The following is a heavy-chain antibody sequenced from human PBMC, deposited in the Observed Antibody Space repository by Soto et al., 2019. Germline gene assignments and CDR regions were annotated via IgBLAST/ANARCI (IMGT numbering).Heavy chain of an antibody. CDR2: INPSGGST. Sequence: AAVKVSCKASGYTFTNYYPHWVRQAPGQGLEWMGIINPSGGSTSYAQKFQGRVTMTRDTSTSTVYMELSSLRSEDTAVYYCVKGPTAAVVCSLPLDYCVPGTLVTVSS. J-gene: IGHJ4*02. V-gene: IGHV1-46*01. CDR3: VKGPTAAVVCSLPLDY. D-gene: IGHD3-22*01. CDR1: GYTFTNYY.